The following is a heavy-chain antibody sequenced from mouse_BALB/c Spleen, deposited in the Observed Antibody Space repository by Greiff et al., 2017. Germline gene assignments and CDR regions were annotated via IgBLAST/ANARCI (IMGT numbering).Heavy chain of an antibody. V-gene: IGHV2-6-2*01. D-gene: IGHD4-1*01. Sequence: VMLVESGPDLVAPSQSLSITCTVSGFSLTSYGVHWVRQPPGKGLEWLVVIWSDGSTTYNSALKSRLSISKDNSKSQVFLKMNSLQTDDTAMYYCARQELGRRDYYAMDYWGQGTSVTVSS. CDR2: IWSDGST. J-gene: IGHJ4*01. CDR1: GFSLTSYG. CDR3: ARQELGRRDYYAMDY.